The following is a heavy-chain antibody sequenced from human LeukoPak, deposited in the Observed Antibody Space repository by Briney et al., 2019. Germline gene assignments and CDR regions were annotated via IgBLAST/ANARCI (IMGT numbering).Heavy chain of an antibody. CDR2: IKTDGSEK. CDR3: ATYSTRNAREFQS. D-gene: IGHD2/OR15-2a*01. Sequence: GGSLRLSCEASGFTFSDSWMTWVRQTPGKGLEWVANIKTDGSEKYYVDSVKGRFTISRDNAKNSLYLQMNSLRAEDTAMYYCATYSTRNAREFQSWGQGTLVTVSS. J-gene: IGHJ1*01. V-gene: IGHV3-7*01. CDR1: GFTFSDSW.